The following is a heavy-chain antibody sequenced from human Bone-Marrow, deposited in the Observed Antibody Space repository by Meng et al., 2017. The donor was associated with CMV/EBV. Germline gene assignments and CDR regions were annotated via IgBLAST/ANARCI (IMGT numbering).Heavy chain of an antibody. CDR2: IHYSGRP. J-gene: IGHJ4*02. Sequence: SETLSLTCTVSGDSISSGDYYWSWIRQPPGKALEWIGFIHYSGRPHYNPSLRSRLGMSVDTSKNQFSLNLTSTTAADTAVYYCAGRYTGTLDYWGQGTLVTVSS. V-gene: IGHV4-30-4*08. CDR3: AGRYTGTLDY. CDR1: GDSISSGDYY. D-gene: IGHD1-26*01.